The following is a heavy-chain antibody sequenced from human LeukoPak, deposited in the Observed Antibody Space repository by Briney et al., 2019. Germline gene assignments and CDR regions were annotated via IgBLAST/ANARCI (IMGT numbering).Heavy chain of an antibody. Sequence: PGESLRLSCTASGFTFGDYAMSWVRQAPGKGLEWVGFIRSKAYGGTTEYAASVKGRFTISRDDSKSIAYLQMNSLKTEDTAVYYCSNYYDSSGYYAYYYYYMDVWGKGTTVTVSS. J-gene: IGHJ6*03. D-gene: IGHD3-22*01. CDR3: SNYYDSSGYYAYYYYYMDV. CDR2: IRSKAYGGTT. V-gene: IGHV3-49*04. CDR1: GFTFGDYA.